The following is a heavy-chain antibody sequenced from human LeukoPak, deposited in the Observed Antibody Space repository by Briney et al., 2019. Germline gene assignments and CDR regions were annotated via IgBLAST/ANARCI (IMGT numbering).Heavy chain of an antibody. Sequence: ASVKVSCKASGGTFSGYAISWVRQAPGQGLEWMGGIIPIFGTADYAQKFRGRVTITADESTSTAYMELSSLRSEDTAVYYCAIAPVFGVAHYYYYGMDVWGQGTTVTVSS. J-gene: IGHJ6*02. V-gene: IGHV1-69*13. CDR1: GGTFSGYA. CDR2: IIPIFGTA. CDR3: AIAPVFGVAHYYYYGMDV. D-gene: IGHD3-3*01.